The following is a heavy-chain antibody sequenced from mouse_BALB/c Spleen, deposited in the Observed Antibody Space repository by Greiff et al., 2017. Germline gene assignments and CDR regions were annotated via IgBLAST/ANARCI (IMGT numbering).Heavy chain of an antibody. CDR2: ISDGGSYT. V-gene: IGHV5-4*02. CDR1: GFTFSDYY. D-gene: IGHD2-14*01. CDR3: AREGVRRGGYAMDY. Sequence: DVQLQESGGGLVKPGGSLKLSCAASGFTFSDYYMYWVRQTPEKRLEWVATISDGGSYTYYPDSVKGRFTISRDNAKNNLYLQMSSLKSEDTAMYYCAREGVRRGGYAMDYWGQGTSVTVSS. J-gene: IGHJ4*01.